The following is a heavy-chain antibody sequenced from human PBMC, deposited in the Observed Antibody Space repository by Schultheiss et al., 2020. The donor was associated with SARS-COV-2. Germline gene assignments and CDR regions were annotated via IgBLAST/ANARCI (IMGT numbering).Heavy chain of an antibody. V-gene: IGHV3-33*08. CDR1: GFTFSSYA. Sequence: GGSLRLSCAASGFTFSSYAMSWVRQAPGKGLEWVAVIWYDGSNKYYADSVKGRFTISRDNSKNTLYLQMNSLRAEDTAVYYCAREGDGGYVRYFDYWGQGTLVTVSS. CDR2: IWYDGSNK. J-gene: IGHJ4*02. D-gene: IGHD5-12*01. CDR3: AREGDGGYVRYFDY.